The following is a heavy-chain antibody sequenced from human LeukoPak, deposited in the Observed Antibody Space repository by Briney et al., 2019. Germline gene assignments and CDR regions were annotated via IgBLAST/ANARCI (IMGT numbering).Heavy chain of an antibody. CDR1: GGSFSGYY. CDR2: INHSGST. CDR3: ARYGSYGIDY. D-gene: IGHD1-26*01. J-gene: IGHJ4*02. V-gene: IGHV4-34*01. Sequence: SETLSLTCAVYGGSFSGYYWSWIRQPPGKGLEWIGEINHSGSTNYNPSLKSRVTISVDTSKNQFSLKLSSVTAADTAVYYCARYGSYGIDYWGQGTLVTVSS.